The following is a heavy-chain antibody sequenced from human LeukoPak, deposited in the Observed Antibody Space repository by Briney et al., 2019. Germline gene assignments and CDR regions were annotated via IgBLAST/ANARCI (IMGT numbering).Heavy chain of an antibody. Sequence: WVRQAPGKGLEWIGSIYYSGSTYYNPSLKSRVTISVDTSKNQFSLKLSSVTAADTAVYYCARHPGPGSLVPDWFDPWGQGTLVTVSS. CDR3: ARHPGPGSLVPDWFDP. D-gene: IGHD6-6*01. V-gene: IGHV4-39*01. J-gene: IGHJ5*02. CDR2: IYYSGST.